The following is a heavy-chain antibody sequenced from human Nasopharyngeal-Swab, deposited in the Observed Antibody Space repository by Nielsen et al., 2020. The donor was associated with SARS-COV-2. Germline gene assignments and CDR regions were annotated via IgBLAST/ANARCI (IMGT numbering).Heavy chain of an antibody. Sequence: GGSLRLSCAASGFTFSSYGMHWVRQAPGKGLEWVAVIWYDGSNKYYADSVKGRFTISRDNSKNTLYLQMNSLRAEDTAVYYCARVVGSYYGMDVWGQGTTVTASS. CDR1: GFTFSSYG. CDR3: ARVVGSYYGMDV. D-gene: IGHD3-10*01. V-gene: IGHV3-30*19. J-gene: IGHJ6*02. CDR2: IWYDGSNK.